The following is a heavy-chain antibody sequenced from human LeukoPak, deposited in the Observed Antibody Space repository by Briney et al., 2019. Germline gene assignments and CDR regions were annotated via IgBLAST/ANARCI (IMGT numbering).Heavy chain of an antibody. CDR3: AKGGRGSYYGAFDI. V-gene: IGHV3-30-3*01. CDR1: GFTFSSYA. CDR2: ISYDGSNK. D-gene: IGHD1-26*01. J-gene: IGHJ3*02. Sequence: GGSLRLSCAASGFTFSSYAMHWVRQAPGKGLEWVAVISYDGSNKYYADSVKGRFTISRDNSKNTLYLQMNSLRAEDMAVYYCAKGGRGSYYGAFDIWGQGTMVTVSS.